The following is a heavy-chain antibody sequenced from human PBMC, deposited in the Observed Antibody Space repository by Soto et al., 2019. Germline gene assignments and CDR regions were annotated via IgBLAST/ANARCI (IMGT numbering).Heavy chain of an antibody. D-gene: IGHD6-19*01. CDR3: ARLDGRLYSSGWFDY. V-gene: IGHV1-69*13. CDR1: GYTFTSYA. CDR2: INAIIGTA. J-gene: IGHJ4*02. Sequence: GASVKVSCKASGYTFTSYAMHWVRQAPGQGLEWMGWINAIIGTANYAQKFQGRVTITADESTSTAYMELSSLRSEDTAVYYCARLDGRLYSSGWFDYWGQGTLVTVSS.